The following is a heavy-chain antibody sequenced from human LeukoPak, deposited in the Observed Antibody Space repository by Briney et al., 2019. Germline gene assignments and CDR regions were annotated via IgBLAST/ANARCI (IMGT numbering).Heavy chain of an antibody. J-gene: IGHJ3*02. CDR1: GFTFDDYA. D-gene: IGHD2-2*01. CDR2: ISWNSGSI. CDR3: AKEESDIVVVPAAFDI. Sequence: PGGSLRLSCAASGFTFDDYAMHWVRQAPGKGLEWVSGISWNSGSIGYADSVKGRFTIFRDNAKNSLYLQMNSLRAEDTALYYCAKEESDIVVVPAAFDIWGQGTMVTVSS. V-gene: IGHV3-9*01.